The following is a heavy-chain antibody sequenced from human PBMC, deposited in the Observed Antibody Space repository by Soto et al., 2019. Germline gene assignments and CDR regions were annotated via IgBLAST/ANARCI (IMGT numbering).Heavy chain of an antibody. D-gene: IGHD6-19*01. V-gene: IGHV1-2*02. J-gene: IGHJ3*02. CDR3: ARDLWGAVAGGSFDI. Sequence: GASVKVSFTASGYTFTGYYMHWVRQAPGQGLEWMGWINPNSGGTNYAQKFQGRVTMTRDTSISTAYMELSRLRSDDTAVYYCARDLWGAVAGGSFDIWGQGTMVTVSS. CDR1: GYTFTGYY. CDR2: INPNSGGT.